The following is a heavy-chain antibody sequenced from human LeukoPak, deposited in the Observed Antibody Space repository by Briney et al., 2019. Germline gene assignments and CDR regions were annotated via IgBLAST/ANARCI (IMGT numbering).Heavy chain of an antibody. CDR3: ARDHEGSSWYSHWGWVYYYMDV. V-gene: IGHV3-7*01. CDR2: IKQDGSEK. CDR1: GFTFSSYW. J-gene: IGHJ6*03. D-gene: IGHD6-13*01. Sequence: QPGGSLRLSCAASGFTFSSYWMSWVRQAPGKGLEWVANIKQDGSEKYYVDSVKGRFTISRDNAKNSLYLQMNSLRAEDTAVYYCARDHEGSSWYSHWGWVYYYMDVWGKGTTVTVSS.